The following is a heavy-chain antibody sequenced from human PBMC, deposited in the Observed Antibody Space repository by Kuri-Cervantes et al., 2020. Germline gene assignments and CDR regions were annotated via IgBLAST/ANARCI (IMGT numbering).Heavy chain of an antibody. Sequence: ASVLDFCKASGYTFTSYGISWVRQPPGQGLVWMGWISAYNGNTNYAQKPQGRVTMTTDTSTSTAYMELRSLRSDDTAVYYWAGVPHYYDFWSGRRVGDGMDVWGQGTTVTVSS. CDR1: GYTFTSYG. V-gene: IGHV1-18*01. D-gene: IGHD3-3*01. CDR2: ISAYNGNT. CDR3: AGVPHYYDFWSGRRVGDGMDV. J-gene: IGHJ6*02.